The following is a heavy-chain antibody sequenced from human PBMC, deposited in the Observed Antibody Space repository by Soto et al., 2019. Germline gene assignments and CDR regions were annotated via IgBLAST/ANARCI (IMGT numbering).Heavy chain of an antibody. CDR3: ARAGSRLLDY. D-gene: IGHD6-19*01. J-gene: IGHJ4*02. CDR1: GGSFSGYY. CDR2: INHSGST. V-gene: IGHV4-34*01. Sequence: QVQLQQWGAGLLKLSETLSLTCAVYGGSFSGYYWSWIRQPPGKGLEWIGEINHSGSTNYNPSLKSRVTISVDTSKNQFSLKLSSVTAADTAVYYCARAGSRLLDYWGQGTLVTVSS.